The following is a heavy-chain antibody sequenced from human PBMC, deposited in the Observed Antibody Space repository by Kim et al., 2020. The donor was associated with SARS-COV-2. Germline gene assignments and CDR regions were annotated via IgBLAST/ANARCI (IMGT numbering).Heavy chain of an antibody. CDR3: ARDCGGGCYPDF. V-gene: IGHV1-18*01. D-gene: IGHD2-21*01. Sequence: ASVKVSCKTSGYLFINYGVSWLRQAPGQGLEWMGHISSYSGKTHYAKKFDGRVKMTVESPTTTIYMELKSLTFDDTAIYYCARDCGGGCYPDFWGQGTLVTVSS. CDR2: ISSYSGKT. CDR1: GYLFINYG. J-gene: IGHJ4*02.